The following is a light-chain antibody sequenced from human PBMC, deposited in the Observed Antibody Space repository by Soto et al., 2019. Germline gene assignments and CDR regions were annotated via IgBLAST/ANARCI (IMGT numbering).Light chain of an antibody. CDR1: QSISSY. CDR3: QQSYSTRYT. J-gene: IGKJ2*01. CDR2: AAS. Sequence: DIQMTQSPSSLSASVGDRVTITCRASQSISSYLNWYQQKPGKAPKLLIYAASSLQSGVPSRFSGSGSGTDFTLTISSLQPEDFATYYCQQSYSTRYTFGQGNKLEI. V-gene: IGKV1-39*01.